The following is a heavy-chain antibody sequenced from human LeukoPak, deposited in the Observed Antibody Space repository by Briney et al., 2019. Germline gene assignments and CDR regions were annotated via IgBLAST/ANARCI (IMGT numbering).Heavy chain of an antibody. CDR1: GFTFSSYS. CDR3: ARDRYSSGWSTEQDAFDI. D-gene: IGHD6-19*01. Sequence: PGGSLRLSCAASGFTFSSYSMNWVRQAPGKGLEWVSSISSSSSYIYYADSVKGRFTISRDNAKNSLYLQMSSLRAEDTAVYYCARDRYSSGWSTEQDAFDIWGQGTMVTVSS. V-gene: IGHV3-21*01. J-gene: IGHJ3*02. CDR2: ISSSSSYI.